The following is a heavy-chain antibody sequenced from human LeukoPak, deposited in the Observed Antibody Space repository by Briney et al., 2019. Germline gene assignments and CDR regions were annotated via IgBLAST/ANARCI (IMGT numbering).Heavy chain of an antibody. Sequence: GGSLRLSCAASGFTFSSYATSWVRQAPGKGLEWVSAISGSGGSTYYADSVKGRFTISRDNSKNTLYLQMSSLRAEDTAVYYCAKGLEGLQPKDGMDVWGQGTTVTVSS. V-gene: IGHV3-23*01. D-gene: IGHD4-11*01. J-gene: IGHJ6*02. CDR1: GFTFSSYA. CDR3: AKGLEGLQPKDGMDV. CDR2: ISGSGGST.